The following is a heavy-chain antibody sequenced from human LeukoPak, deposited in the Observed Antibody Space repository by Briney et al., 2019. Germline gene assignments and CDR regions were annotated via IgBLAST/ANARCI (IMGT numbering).Heavy chain of an antibody. V-gene: IGHV5-51*01. CDR1: GYNFVNNW. Sequence: GESLKISCKGSGYNFVNNWIGWVRQMPGKGLEWMAIIYPADSNTKYSPSFQGQVTISADQSINTAFLQWCSLKASDTAMYYCVRSPACSSGTCYPNWFDPWGQGTLVIVSS. CDR2: IYPADSNT. D-gene: IGHD2-15*01. J-gene: IGHJ5*02. CDR3: VRSPACSSGTCYPNWFDP.